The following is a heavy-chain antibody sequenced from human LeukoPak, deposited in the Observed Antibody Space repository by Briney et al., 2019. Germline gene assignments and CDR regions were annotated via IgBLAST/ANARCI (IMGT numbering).Heavy chain of an antibody. CDR1: GYTFTSYG. D-gene: IGHD2-2*01. V-gene: IGHV1-69*13. CDR3: ARGIGYCSSTSCYPADY. Sequence: SVKVSCKASGYTFTSYGISWVRQAPGQGLEWMGGIIPIFGTANYAQKFQGRVTITADESTSTAYMELSSLRSEDTAVYYCARGIGYCSSTSCYPADYWGQGTLVTVSS. J-gene: IGHJ4*02. CDR2: IIPIFGTA.